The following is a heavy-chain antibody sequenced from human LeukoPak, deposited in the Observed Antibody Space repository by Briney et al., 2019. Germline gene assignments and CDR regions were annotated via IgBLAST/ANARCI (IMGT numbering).Heavy chain of an antibody. CDR2: IKQDGSDK. V-gene: IGHV3-7*01. CDR1: GFTFSSYS. Sequence: PGGSLRLSCAASGFTFSSYSMNWVRQAPGKGLEWVANIKQDGSDKYYVDSVKGRFTISRDNAKNSVYLQMNSLRVEDTAVYYCARKGDYWGQGILVTVSS. J-gene: IGHJ4*02. CDR3: ARKGDY.